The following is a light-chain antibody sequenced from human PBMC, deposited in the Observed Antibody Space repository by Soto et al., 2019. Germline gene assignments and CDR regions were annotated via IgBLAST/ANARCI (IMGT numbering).Light chain of an antibody. CDR3: QQYYSPPPYT. CDR1: QSVLYSSNNKNY. V-gene: IGKV4-1*01. CDR2: WAS. Sequence: DIVMTQSPDSLAVSLGERATINCKSSQSVLYSSNNKNYLAWYQQKPGQPPKLLIYWASTRESGVPDRFSCSGYGTDFALAISSLQAEDVAVYYCQQYYSPPPYTLDQGTKLEIK. J-gene: IGKJ2*01.